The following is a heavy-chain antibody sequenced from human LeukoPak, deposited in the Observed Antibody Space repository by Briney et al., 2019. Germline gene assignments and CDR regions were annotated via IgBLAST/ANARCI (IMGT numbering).Heavy chain of an antibody. D-gene: IGHD3-3*01. J-gene: IGHJ4*02. CDR3: ATDPQLADFWSGYYDY. CDR2: VDPEDVET. V-gene: IGHV1-69-2*01. Sequence: ATVKISCKVSGYTFTDYYMHWVQQAPGKGLEWMGLVDPEDVETIYAEKFQGRVTITADTSTDTAYMELSSLRSEDTAVYYCATDPQLADFWSGYYDYWGQGTLVTVSS. CDR1: GYTFTDYY.